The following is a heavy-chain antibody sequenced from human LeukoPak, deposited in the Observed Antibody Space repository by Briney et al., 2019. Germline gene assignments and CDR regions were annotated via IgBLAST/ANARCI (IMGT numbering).Heavy chain of an antibody. Sequence: GESLKISCNGSGYTFNNYWIAWVRQMPGKGLEWMGIINPGASDTRYSPSFQGQGTISADRSINTAYLHWSSLKASDTAIYYCARRECSSTSCTFDIWGQGTMVTVSS. D-gene: IGHD2-2*01. CDR2: INPGASDT. V-gene: IGHV5-51*01. J-gene: IGHJ3*02. CDR3: ARRECSSTSCTFDI. CDR1: GYTFNNYW.